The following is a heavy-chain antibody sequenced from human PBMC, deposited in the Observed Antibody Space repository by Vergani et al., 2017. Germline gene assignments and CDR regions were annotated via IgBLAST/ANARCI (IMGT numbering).Heavy chain of an antibody. CDR1: GFTFSSYA. Sequence: EVQLLESGGGLVQPGGSLRLSCAASGFTFSSYAMSWVRQAPGKGLEWVGRIKSKTDGGTTDYAAPVKGRFTISRDDSKNTLYLQMNSLKTEDTAVYYCTTDPHGRGYYYGMDVWGQGTTVTVSS. CDR3: TTDPHGRGYYYGMDV. CDR2: IKSKTDGGTT. J-gene: IGHJ6*02. V-gene: IGHV3-15*01. D-gene: IGHD3-10*01.